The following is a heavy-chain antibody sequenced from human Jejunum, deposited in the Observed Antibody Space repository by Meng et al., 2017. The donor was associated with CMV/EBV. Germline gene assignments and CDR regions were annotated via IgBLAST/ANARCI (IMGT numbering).Heavy chain of an antibody. CDR1: GVTLSDYY. CDR3: ARDRAGSTYYFDS. CDR2: ISRTGNTI. V-gene: IGHV3-11*01. Sequence: ASGVTLSDYYMTWVRQAPGKGLEWLSYISRTGNTIYYADSVKGRFTIFRDNAKNSLYLQMNSLRVEDTAVYYCARDRAGSTYYFDSWGQGTLVTVSS. D-gene: IGHD2/OR15-2a*01. J-gene: IGHJ4*02.